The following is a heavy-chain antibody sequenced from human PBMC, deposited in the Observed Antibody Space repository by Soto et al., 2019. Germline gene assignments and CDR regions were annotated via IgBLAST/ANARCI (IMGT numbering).Heavy chain of an antibody. V-gene: IGHV5-51*01. J-gene: IGHJ3*02. D-gene: IGHD2-2*01. CDR1: GYSFTSYW. CDR3: ARHQADPPYQPLDDASDI. CDR2: IYPGDSDT. Sequence: PGESLKISCKGSGYSFTSYWIGWVRQMPGKGLEGMGSIYPGDSDTRYSPSFQGQVTISADKSISTAYLQWSSLKASDTAMYYCARHQADPPYQPLDDASDIWGQGTMVTVSS.